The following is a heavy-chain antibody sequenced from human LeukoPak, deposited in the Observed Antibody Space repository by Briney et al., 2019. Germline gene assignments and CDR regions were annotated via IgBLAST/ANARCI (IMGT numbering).Heavy chain of an antibody. CDR1: GGSIISTNW. CDR3: ARVPAGYSSGWSFDY. CDR2: IYHSGST. Sequence: SGTLSLTCAVSGGSIISTNWWSWVRQPPGKGLEWIGEIYHSGSTNYNPSLKSRVTISVDNSKNQFSLNLSSVTAADTAVYYCARVPAGYSSGWSFDYWGQGTLVTVSS. V-gene: IGHV4-4*02. D-gene: IGHD6-19*01. J-gene: IGHJ4*02.